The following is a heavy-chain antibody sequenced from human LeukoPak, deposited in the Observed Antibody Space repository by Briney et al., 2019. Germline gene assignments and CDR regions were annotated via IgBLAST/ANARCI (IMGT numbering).Heavy chain of an antibody. CDR2: IRNKANRYTT. CDR3: ARSPLGIAPFDY. CDR1: GFTFSDHH. D-gene: IGHD7-27*01. V-gene: IGHV3-72*01. Sequence: GGSLRLSCAASGFTFSDHHMDWVRQAPGEGLEWVARIRNKANRYTTEYAASVKGRFAFSRDDSENSLYLQMDSLKTEDTAVYYCARSPLGIAPFDYWGQGTLVTVSS. J-gene: IGHJ4*02.